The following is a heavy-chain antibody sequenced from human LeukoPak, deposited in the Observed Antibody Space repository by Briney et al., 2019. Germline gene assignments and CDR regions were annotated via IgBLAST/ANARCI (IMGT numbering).Heavy chain of an antibody. Sequence: PGGSLRLSCAASGFTFGSYAIYWVRQAPGKGPEWVSGISGSGGITYFADSVKGRFIISRDNSKKTVYLQINNLRAEDTALYYCAKTRAGNSSGGDPGWPMDYWGEGTLVTASS. CDR2: ISGSGGIT. CDR3: AKTRAGNSSGGDPGWPMDY. V-gene: IGHV3-23*01. D-gene: IGHD3-22*01. CDR1: GFTFGSYA. J-gene: IGHJ4*02.